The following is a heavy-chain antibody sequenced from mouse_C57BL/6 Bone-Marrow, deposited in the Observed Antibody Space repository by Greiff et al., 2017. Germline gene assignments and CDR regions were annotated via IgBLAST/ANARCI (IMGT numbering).Heavy chain of an antibody. CDR2: IYPGNSDT. CDR3: TRLGKPKGY. J-gene: IGHJ2*01. V-gene: IGHV1-5*01. Sequence: VQLQQSGTVLARPGASVKMSCKTSGYTFTSYWMHWVKQRPGQGLEWIGAIYPGNSDTSYNQKFKGKAKLTAVTSASTAYMELSSLTNEDSAVYYCTRLGKPKGYWGQGTTLTVSS. CDR1: GYTFTSYW. D-gene: IGHD4-1*01.